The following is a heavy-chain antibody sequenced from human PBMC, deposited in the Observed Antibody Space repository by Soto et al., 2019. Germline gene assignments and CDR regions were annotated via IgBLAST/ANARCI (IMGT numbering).Heavy chain of an antibody. V-gene: IGHV1-69*13. CDR2: IIPIFGTA. Sequence: GASVKVSCKASGGTFSSYAISWVRQAPGQGLEWMGGIIPIFGTANYAQKFQGRVTITADESTSTAYMELSSLRSEDTAVYYYASAPYGSGSYSPYWGQGTLVTVSS. D-gene: IGHD3-10*01. CDR1: GGTFSSYA. J-gene: IGHJ4*02. CDR3: ASAPYGSGSYSPY.